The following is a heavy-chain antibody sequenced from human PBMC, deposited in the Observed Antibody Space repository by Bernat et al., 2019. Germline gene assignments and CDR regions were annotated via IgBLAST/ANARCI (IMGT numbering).Heavy chain of an antibody. CDR3: ASRIAAVGSGLDY. J-gene: IGHJ4*02. V-gene: IGHV4-59*01. CDR1: GGSINSYY. CDR2: VSYTGST. D-gene: IGHD3-10*01. Sequence: QVQLQESGPGLVKPSENLSLTCTVSGGSINSYYWSWIRQPPGKGLEWIGYVSYTGSTNYNPSLKSRVTISIDTSKSQFSLKLRSVTAADTAVYYCASRIAAVGSGLDYWGQGTLVTVSS.